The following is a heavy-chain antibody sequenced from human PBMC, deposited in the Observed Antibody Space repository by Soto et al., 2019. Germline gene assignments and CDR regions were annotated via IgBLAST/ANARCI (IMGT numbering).Heavy chain of an antibody. CDR3: AKPIGGRSGWLTDD. D-gene: IGHD6-19*01. Sequence: GGSLRLSCAASGFTFISYGMTWVRQAPGKGLEWVSGISGDGRSTYYADSVMGRFTTYRDNSKNTLYLQMNSLGAGDTAIYYCAKPIGGRSGWLTDDWGQGTLVTVSS. CDR1: GFTFISYG. J-gene: IGHJ4*02. V-gene: IGHV3-23*01. CDR2: ISGDGRST.